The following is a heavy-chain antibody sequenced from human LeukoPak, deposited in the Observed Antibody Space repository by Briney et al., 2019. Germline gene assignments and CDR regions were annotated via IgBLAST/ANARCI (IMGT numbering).Heavy chain of an antibody. CDR1: GFTFTDYY. CDR3: ARDPPAAGSTEFDF. D-gene: IGHD6-13*01. J-gene: IGHJ4*02. V-gene: IGHV1-2*02. CDR2: IHTKSGGT. Sequence: ASVKVSCKASGFTFTDYYIYWVRQAPGQGLEWMGSIHTKSGGTKYAQKFQGRVTVTRDTSISAAYMELSRLTSDDTAVYYCARDPPAAGSTEFDFWGQGTLVTVSS.